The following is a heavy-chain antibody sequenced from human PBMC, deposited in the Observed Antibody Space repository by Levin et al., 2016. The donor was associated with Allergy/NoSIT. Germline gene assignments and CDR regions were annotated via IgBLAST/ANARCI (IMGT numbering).Heavy chain of an antibody. V-gene: IGHV1-18*01. CDR1: GYTFTSYG. CDR2: ISTYNGNT. J-gene: IGHJ4*02. Sequence: ASVKVSCKASGYTFTSYGISWVRQAPGQGLEWMGWISTYNGNTNYAQNLQGRVTMTTDTSTSTAYMELMSLGSDDTAVYYCALSPSYHLPKSFTYWGQGTLVT. D-gene: IGHD2-2*01. CDR3: ALSPSYHLPKSFTY.